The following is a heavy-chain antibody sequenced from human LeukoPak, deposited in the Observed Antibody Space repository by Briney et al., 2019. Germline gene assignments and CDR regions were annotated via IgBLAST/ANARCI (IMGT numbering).Heavy chain of an antibody. CDR3: ARARHYDFWSGYQSYFDY. CDR1: GCSISRDSYY. Sequence: SQTLSVTCTVSGCSISRDSYYWSWTPQPAGRALEWIGRIYTSWRTIYNPSLKSRVPLSIDTSKHQFSSNLRPVTAADSAVFYCARARHYDFWSGYQSYFDYWGQGTLVTVSS. J-gene: IGHJ4*02. D-gene: IGHD3-3*01. V-gene: IGHV4-61*02. CDR2: IYTSWRT.